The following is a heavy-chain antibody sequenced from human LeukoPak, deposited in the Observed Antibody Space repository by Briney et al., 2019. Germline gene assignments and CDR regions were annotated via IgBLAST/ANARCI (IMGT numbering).Heavy chain of an antibody. V-gene: IGHV1-69*01. D-gene: IGHD2-2*01. CDR1: GGTFSSYA. Sequence: SVKVSCKASGGTFSSYAISWVRQAPEQGLEWMGGIIPIFGTANCAQKFQGRVTITADESTSTAYMELSSLRSEDTAVYYCARGQDIVVVPAALDYWGQGTLVTVSS. CDR3: ARGQDIVVVPAALDY. J-gene: IGHJ4*02. CDR2: IIPIFGTA.